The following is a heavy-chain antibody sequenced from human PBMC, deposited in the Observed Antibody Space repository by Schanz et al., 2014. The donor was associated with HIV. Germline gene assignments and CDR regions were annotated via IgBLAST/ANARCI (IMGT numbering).Heavy chain of an antibody. Sequence: QVQLVQSGAEVQKPGASVKVSCKASGYSFTSYDINWVRQATGQGLEWMGWVNPKSGNTGYAQKFQGRVTMTRNTSISTAYMELSSLGSEDTAMYYCARDGDGYVNYYYGMDVWGQGTTVTVSS. J-gene: IGHJ6*02. CDR2: VNPKSGNT. CDR1: GYSFTSYD. CDR3: ARDGDGYVNYYYGMDV. D-gene: IGHD5-12*01. V-gene: IGHV1-8*02.